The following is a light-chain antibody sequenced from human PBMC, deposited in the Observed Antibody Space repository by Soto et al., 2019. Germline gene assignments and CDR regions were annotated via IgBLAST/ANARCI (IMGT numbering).Light chain of an antibody. CDR1: QSISTY. CDR3: QQSHSLWT. Sequence: DIQMTHSPSSLSASVGDRVTITCRASQSISTYLNWYQQKPGKAPKLLIYAASSLQSGVPSRFSGSGSGTDFTLTISSLQPEDFSTYYCQQSHSLWTFGQGTKLEIK. J-gene: IGKJ2*02. V-gene: IGKV1-39*01. CDR2: AAS.